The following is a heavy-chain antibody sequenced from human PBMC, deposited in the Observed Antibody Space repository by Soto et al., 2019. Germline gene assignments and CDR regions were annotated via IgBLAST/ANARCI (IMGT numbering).Heavy chain of an antibody. CDR3: ARAQKIVATIDPPFDY. D-gene: IGHD5-12*01. J-gene: IGHJ4*01. CDR1: GGSISSYY. Sequence: QVQLQESGPGLVKPSETLSLTCTVSGGSISSYYWSWIRQPPGKGLEWIGFSYYSGSTNYNPSLKSRVNISVDTSKNQFSLKLSSVTAADTAVYYCARAQKIVATIDPPFDYWGQGTMVTVSS. CDR2: SYYSGST. V-gene: IGHV4-59*01.